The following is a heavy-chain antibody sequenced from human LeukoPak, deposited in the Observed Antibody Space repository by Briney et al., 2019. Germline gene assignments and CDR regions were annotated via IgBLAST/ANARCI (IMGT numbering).Heavy chain of an antibody. V-gene: IGHV3-74*01. CDR3: ARAVELAT. CDR1: GFTFSTYW. J-gene: IGHJ5*02. CDR2: IKSDGSST. D-gene: IGHD5-24*01. Sequence: GGSLRLSCAASGFTFSTYWMHWVRQAPGKGLVWVSRIKSDGSSTSYADSVKGRFTISRDNAKNTLYLQMNSLRAEDTAVYYCARAVELATWGQGTLVSVSS.